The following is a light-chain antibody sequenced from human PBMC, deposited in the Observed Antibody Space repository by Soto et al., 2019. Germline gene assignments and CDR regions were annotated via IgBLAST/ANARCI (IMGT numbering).Light chain of an antibody. CDR1: QSISTL. CDR2: AAS. Sequence: QMTQSQSSLSASVGDSVTITCRASQSISTLLNWYQRKPGKAPYLLIYAASTLQSGVPSRFSGAGSGTEFALHISTLQPADFATYYCQPSSTMPLTFGGGTQVEIK. V-gene: IGKV1-39*01. J-gene: IGKJ4*01. CDR3: QPSSTMPLT.